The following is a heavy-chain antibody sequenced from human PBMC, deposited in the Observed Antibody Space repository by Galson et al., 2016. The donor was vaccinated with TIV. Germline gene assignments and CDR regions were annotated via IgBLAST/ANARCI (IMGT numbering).Heavy chain of an antibody. CDR3: ARDQWELPRGPGGY. Sequence: SVKVSCKASGNAFTAYYIHWARQAPGQGLEWMGWINPNSGATKNAQKFQGRVTITKDTSIRTAYMELTGLRYDDTALYFCARDQWELPRGPGGYWGQGTPVIVSS. CDR2: INPNSGAT. J-gene: IGHJ4*02. V-gene: IGHV1-2*02. D-gene: IGHD4-23*01. CDR1: GNAFTAYY.